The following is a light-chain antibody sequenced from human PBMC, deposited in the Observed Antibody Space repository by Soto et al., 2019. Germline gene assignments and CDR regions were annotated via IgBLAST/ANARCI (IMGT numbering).Light chain of an antibody. J-gene: IGKJ3*01. V-gene: IGKV1-5*03. CDR2: KAS. CDR1: QSVSSR. Sequence: DIQMTQSPPTLSASVGDRVTITCRASQSVSSRLAWYQQKPGKAPKLLIYKASSLESGVPSRFSGSGSGTEFTLTISRLQPDDFATYYCQQHDSYSSFGPGTKVDMK. CDR3: QQHDSYSS.